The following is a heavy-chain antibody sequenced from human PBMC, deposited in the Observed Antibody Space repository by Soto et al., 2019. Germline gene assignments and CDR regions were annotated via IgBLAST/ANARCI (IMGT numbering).Heavy chain of an antibody. D-gene: IGHD6-13*01. CDR2: IYYSGST. J-gene: IGHJ5*02. CDR3: ARRERAAGTDWWFDP. CDR1: GGSISSNSFH. Sequence: QLQLQESGPGLVKPSETLSLTCTVSGGSISSNSFHWGWIRQPPGKGLEWIGSIYYSGSTYYSPYLKSRLTISVDTSKNQFSLKVSSVTAADTAVYDCARRERAAGTDWWFDPWGQGTLVTVSS. V-gene: IGHV4-39*01.